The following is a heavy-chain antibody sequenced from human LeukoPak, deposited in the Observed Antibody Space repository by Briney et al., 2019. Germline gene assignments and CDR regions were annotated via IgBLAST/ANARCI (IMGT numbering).Heavy chain of an antibody. D-gene: IGHD3-10*01. J-gene: IGHJ4*02. CDR3: AKKGYPGPGTYSYHFDY. CDR2: VSGSGDST. V-gene: IGHV3-23*01. Sequence: GGSLGLSCAASGFTFRNYAMSWVRQAPGKGLEWVSAVSGSGDSTNYADSVKGRFTISRDNSKNTLYLQMNSLTAEDTAVYYCAKKGYPGPGTYSYHFDYWGQGPLFPAPS. CDR1: GFTFRNYA.